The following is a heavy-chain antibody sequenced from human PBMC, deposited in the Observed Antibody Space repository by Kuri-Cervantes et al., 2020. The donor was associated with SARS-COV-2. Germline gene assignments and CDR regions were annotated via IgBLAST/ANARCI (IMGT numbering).Heavy chain of an antibody. J-gene: IGHJ4*02. Sequence: SETLSLTCTVSGGSINSYFWSWIRQPPGKGLEWIGYIYYSGTTNYNPSLKSRVAISVDTSKNQFSLKLSSVTAADTAVYYCARGNSGLVINWGQGTLVTVSS. CDR2: IYYSGTT. V-gene: IGHV4-59*01. D-gene: IGHD3-22*01. CDR1: GGSINSYF. CDR3: ARGNSGLVIN.